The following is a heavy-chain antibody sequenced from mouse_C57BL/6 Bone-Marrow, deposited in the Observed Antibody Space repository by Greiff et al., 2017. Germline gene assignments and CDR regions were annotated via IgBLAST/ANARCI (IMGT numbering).Heavy chain of an antibody. CDR3: TTDYYGSLSYAMDY. CDR2: IDPEDGDT. D-gene: IGHD1-1*01. CDR1: GFNIKDYY. J-gene: IGHJ4*01. Sequence: VQLQQPGAELVRPGASVKLSCTASGFNIKDYYMHWVKQRPEQGLEWIGRIDPEDGDTEYAPKFQGKATMTADTSSNTAYLQLSSLTSEDTAVYYCTTDYYGSLSYAMDYWGQGTSVTVSS. V-gene: IGHV14-1*01.